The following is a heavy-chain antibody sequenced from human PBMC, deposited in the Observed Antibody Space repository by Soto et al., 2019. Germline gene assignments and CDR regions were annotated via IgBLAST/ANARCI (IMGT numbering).Heavy chain of an antibody. D-gene: IGHD2-8*01. V-gene: IGHV3-23*01. CDR2: ISGSAEST. CDR1: GFSFSSFA. Sequence: EVQLLESGGGFIHPGGSLRLSWAASGFSFSSFAMNWVRQAPGKGLEWVSIISGSAESTFYADSVKGRFTISRDNSKSTLYLQINSLRAEDTAVYYCAKTRGAMIYAISVYGMDVWGQGTTVTVSS. J-gene: IGHJ6*02. CDR3: AKTRGAMIYAISVYGMDV.